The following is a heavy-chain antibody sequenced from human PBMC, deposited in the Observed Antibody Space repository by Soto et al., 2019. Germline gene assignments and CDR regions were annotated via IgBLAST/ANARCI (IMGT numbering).Heavy chain of an antibody. CDR3: ARAPYSNAWYRFDL. CDR1: GFTFSGYW. D-gene: IGHD4-4*01. CDR2: IKHDGSVQ. V-gene: IGHV3-7*03. J-gene: IGHJ4*02. Sequence: QLVESGGGLVQPGGSLRLSCEASGFTFSGYWMRWVRQAPGKGLAWVADIKHDGSVQYYVDSVKGRFTISRDNAKKQLYLQMNGLRAEDTALYYCARAPYSNAWYRFDLWGQGTLVTVSS.